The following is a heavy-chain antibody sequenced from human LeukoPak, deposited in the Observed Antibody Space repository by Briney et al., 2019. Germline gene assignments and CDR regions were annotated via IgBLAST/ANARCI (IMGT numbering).Heavy chain of an antibody. Sequence: SETLSLTCAVFGGSISSGGYSWSWIRQPPGKGLEWIGYIYHSGSTYYNPSLKSRVTISVDRSKNQFSLKLSSVTAADTAVYYCARGDETALFDYWGQGTLVTVSS. J-gene: IGHJ4*02. CDR3: ARGDETALFDY. D-gene: IGHD2-21*02. CDR2: IYHSGST. V-gene: IGHV4-30-2*01. CDR1: GGSISSGGYS.